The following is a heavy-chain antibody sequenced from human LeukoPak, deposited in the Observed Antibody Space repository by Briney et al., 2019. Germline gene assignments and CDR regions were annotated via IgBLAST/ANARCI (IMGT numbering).Heavy chain of an antibody. CDR2: IKQDGSDK. J-gene: IGHJ4*02. V-gene: IGHV3-7*01. CDR1: GFTFTKYW. D-gene: IGHD6-13*01. Sequence: PGGSLRLSCAASGFTFTKYWMTWVRQAPGKGLEWVGNIKQDGSDKNYMDSVKGRFTISRDNTKNSVYLQMNSLRAEDTAVYYCARFGSSWYGHYFDYWGQGTLVTVSS. CDR3: ARFGSSWYGHYFDY.